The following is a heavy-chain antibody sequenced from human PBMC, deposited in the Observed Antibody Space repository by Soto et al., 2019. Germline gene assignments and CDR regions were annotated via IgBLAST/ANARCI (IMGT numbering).Heavy chain of an antibody. CDR2: ISGSGGST. V-gene: IGHV3-23*01. J-gene: IGHJ6*02. CDR1: GFTFSGHA. Sequence: EMQLLESGGGLVQPGGSLRLSCAASGFTFSGHAMSWVRQAPGKGLEWVSTISGSGGSTYYADSVKGRFTISRDNSKNTLHLQVNSLRAGDTAVYYCAKDNGPGDYYKFGMDVWGQGTTVTVSS. CDR3: AKDNGPGDYYKFGMDV. D-gene: IGHD3-16*01.